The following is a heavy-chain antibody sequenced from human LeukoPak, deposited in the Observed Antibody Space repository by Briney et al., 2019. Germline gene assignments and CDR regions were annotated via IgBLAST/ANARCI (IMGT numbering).Heavy chain of an antibody. V-gene: IGHV3-21*01. CDR3: ARSRGKTSPYYYVDV. D-gene: IGHD4-23*01. Sequence: GGSLRLSCAVSGFTFSTYSMHWVRQAPGKGLEWVSSISSSSSYMNYADSVKGRFTISRDNAENSLYLQMNGLRAEDTAVYYCARSRGKTSPYYYVDVWGKGTTVTVSS. CDR2: ISSSSSYM. CDR1: GFTFSTYS. J-gene: IGHJ6*03.